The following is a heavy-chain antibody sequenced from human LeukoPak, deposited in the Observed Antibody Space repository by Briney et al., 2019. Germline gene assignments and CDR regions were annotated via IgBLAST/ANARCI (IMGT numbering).Heavy chain of an antibody. CDR1: GYTFTGYY. V-gene: IGHV1-2*02. CDR2: INPNNGGT. J-gene: IGHJ4*02. CDR3: ARPGSGSYYLDY. Sequence: GASVKVSCKASGYTFTGYYMHWVRQAPGQGLEWMGWINPNNGGTNYAQKFQGRVTMTRDTSISTAYMELSRLRSDDTAVYYCARPGSGSYYLDYWGQGTLVTVSS. D-gene: IGHD3-10*01.